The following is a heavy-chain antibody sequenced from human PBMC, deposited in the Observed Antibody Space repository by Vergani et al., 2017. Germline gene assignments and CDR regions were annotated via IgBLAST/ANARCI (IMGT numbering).Heavy chain of an antibody. J-gene: IGHJ4*02. Sequence: EVQLVQSGAEGKKPGESLKISCKGSGYSFTRYWIGWVRQMPGKGLEWMGIIYPGDSDTRYSPSFQGQVTISADKSISTAYLQWSSLKASDTAMYYCARPQRGIVGATAVDYWGQGTLVTVSS. V-gene: IGHV5-51*01. CDR3: ARPQRGIVGATAVDY. CDR1: GYSFTRYW. D-gene: IGHD1-26*01. CDR2: IYPGDSDT.